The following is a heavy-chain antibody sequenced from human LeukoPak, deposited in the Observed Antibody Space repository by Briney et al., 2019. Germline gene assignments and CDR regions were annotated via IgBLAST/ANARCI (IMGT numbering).Heavy chain of an antibody. CDR1: GGSISSGGYY. V-gene: IGHV4-31*03. Sequence: SETLSLTCTVSGGSISSGGYYWSWIRQHPGKGLEWIGYIYYSGSTYYNPSLKSRVTISVDTSKNQFSLKLSSVTAADTAVYYCARVYADHYGSGSYYDYWGQGTLVTVSS. CDR3: ARVYADHYGSGSYYDY. J-gene: IGHJ4*02. D-gene: IGHD3-10*01. CDR2: IYYSGST.